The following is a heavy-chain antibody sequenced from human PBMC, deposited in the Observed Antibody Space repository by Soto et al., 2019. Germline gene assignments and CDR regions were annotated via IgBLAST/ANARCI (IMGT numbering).Heavy chain of an antibody. CDR3: TRVSGIAARPYYYYYMDV. CDR1: GFTFGDYA. Sequence: GGSLRLSCTASGFTFGDYAMSWVRQAPGKGLEWVGFIRSKAYGGTTEYAASVKGRFTISRDDSKSIAYLQMNSLKTDDTAVYYCTRVSGIAARPYYYYYMDVWGKGTTVTVSS. J-gene: IGHJ6*03. CDR2: IRSKAYGGTT. V-gene: IGHV3-49*04. D-gene: IGHD6-6*01.